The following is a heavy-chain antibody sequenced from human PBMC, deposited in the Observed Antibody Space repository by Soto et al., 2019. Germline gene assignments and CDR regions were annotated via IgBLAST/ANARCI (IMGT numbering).Heavy chain of an antibody. V-gene: IGHV4-59*01. Sequence: SETMSLTCNVSGGSISSYYWSWIRQPPGKGLEWIGYIYYSGSTNYNPSLKSRVTISVDTSKNQFSLKLSSVTSADTAVYYCARDRSSGLGKILPYDYYYGMDVWGQGTTVTVSS. J-gene: IGHJ6*02. D-gene: IGHD3-22*01. CDR3: ARDRSSGLGKILPYDYYYGMDV. CDR2: IYYSGST. CDR1: GGSISSYY.